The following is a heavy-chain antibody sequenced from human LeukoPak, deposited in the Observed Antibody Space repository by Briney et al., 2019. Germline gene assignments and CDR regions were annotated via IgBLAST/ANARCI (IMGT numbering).Heavy chain of an antibody. J-gene: IGHJ4*02. CDR3: AKYGLYYYDSSGPSEYYFDF. Sequence: GGSLRLSCTASGFTFSSYAMSWVRQAPGKGLEWVSGINGSGGSTYYADSVRGRFTISRANSKSTVYLQMNSLRVEDTAVYYCAKYGLYYYDSSGPSEYYFDFWGRGALVTVSS. V-gene: IGHV3-23*01. D-gene: IGHD3-22*01. CDR2: INGSGGST. CDR1: GFTFSSYA.